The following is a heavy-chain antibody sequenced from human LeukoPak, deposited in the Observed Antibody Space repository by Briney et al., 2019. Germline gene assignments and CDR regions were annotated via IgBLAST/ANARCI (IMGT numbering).Heavy chain of an antibody. D-gene: IGHD5-18*01. V-gene: IGHV4-59*01. CDR1: GGSISSYY. CDR3: ARTTEGGYSYGHFYYYYMDV. Sequence: PSETLSLTCTVSGGSISSYYWSWIRQPPGKGLEWIGYIYYSGSTNYKSSLKSRVTISVDTSKNQFSLKLSSVTAADTAVYYCARTTEGGYSYGHFYYYYMDVWGKGTTVTISS. J-gene: IGHJ6*03. CDR2: IYYSGST.